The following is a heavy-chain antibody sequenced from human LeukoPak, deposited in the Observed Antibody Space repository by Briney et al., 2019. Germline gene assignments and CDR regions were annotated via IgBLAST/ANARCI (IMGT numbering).Heavy chain of an antibody. D-gene: IGHD3-16*01. CDR1: GFFFSTHG. J-gene: IGHJ6*03. CDR2: IRYDGSNK. V-gene: IGHV3-30*02. Sequence: PGGSLRLSCAASGFFFSTHGMHWVRQAPGKGLEWVAFIRYDGSNKDYADSVQGRFTVSRDNSKNTLYLQLNSLRAEDTALYYCAKQASFGTYYYFYMDVWGKGTTVTVSS. CDR3: AKQASFGTYYYFYMDV.